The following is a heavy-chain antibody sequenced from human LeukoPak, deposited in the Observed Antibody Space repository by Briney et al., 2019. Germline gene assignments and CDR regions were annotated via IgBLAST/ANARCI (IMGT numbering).Heavy chain of an antibody. D-gene: IGHD3-3*01. CDR2: FAHDGTR. CDR3: TRESGPFCPFAF. Sequence: PSETLSLTCGVSGGSIDSTNYWWWVRQAPEEALEGIGEFAHDGTRNYNPSLRSRVVMSFDRANNYFSLSLTAVTAADTALYYCTRESGPFCPFAFWGQGVMVTVSS. CDR1: GGSIDSTNY. J-gene: IGHJ4*02. V-gene: IGHV4-4*02.